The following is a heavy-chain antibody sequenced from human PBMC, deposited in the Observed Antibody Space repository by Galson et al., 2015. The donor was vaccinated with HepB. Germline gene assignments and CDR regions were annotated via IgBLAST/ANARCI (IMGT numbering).Heavy chain of an antibody. V-gene: IGHV1-18*04. Sequence: SVKVSCKASGYTFTSYGISWVRQAPGQGLEWMGWISAYNGNTNYAQKLQGRVTMTTDASTSTAYMELRSLRSDDTAVYYCARDCPHYDFWSGYYTRENYYYYGMDVWGQGTTVTVSS. D-gene: IGHD3-3*01. CDR3: ARDCPHYDFWSGYYTRENYYYYGMDV. CDR2: ISAYNGNT. J-gene: IGHJ6*02. CDR1: GYTFTSYG.